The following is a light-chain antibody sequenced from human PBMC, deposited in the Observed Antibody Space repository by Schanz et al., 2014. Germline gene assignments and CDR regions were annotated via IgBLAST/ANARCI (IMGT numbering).Light chain of an antibody. CDR1: QSVSSSS. Sequence: EIVLTQSPGTLSLSPGERATLSCRASQSVSSSSLAWYQQKPGPAPRLLIYGASSRATGIPDRFSGSGSGTDFTLTISSREPEDVAVYYCQPRFNWPWRFGQGTKVEVK. CDR3: QPRFNWPWR. V-gene: IGKV3D-20*02. J-gene: IGKJ1*01. CDR2: GAS.